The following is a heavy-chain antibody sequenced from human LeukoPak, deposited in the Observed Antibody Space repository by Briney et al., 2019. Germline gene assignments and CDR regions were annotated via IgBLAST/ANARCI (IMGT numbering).Heavy chain of an antibody. V-gene: IGHV3-53*05. CDR2: IYSGGST. J-gene: IGHJ4*02. D-gene: IGHD6-25*01. CDR3: ARVRLSGGYFDY. Sequence: GGSLRLSCAASGFTVSSNYMSWVRQAPGKGLEWVSVIYSGGSTYYADSVKGRFTISRDSSMSTLYLQMNSLRGEDTAVYYCARVRLSGGYFDYWGQGTLVTVSS. CDR1: GFTVSSNY.